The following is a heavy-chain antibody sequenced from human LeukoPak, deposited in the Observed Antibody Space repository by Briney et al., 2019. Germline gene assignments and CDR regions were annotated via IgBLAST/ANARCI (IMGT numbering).Heavy chain of an antibody. V-gene: IGHV4-34*12. D-gene: IGHD5-24*01. CDR2: IFYSGNT. CDR1: GGSFSDYY. CDR3: ARHRSKWLQSSFDY. J-gene: IGHJ4*02. Sequence: TSETLSLTCAVYGGSFSDYYWSWIRQPPGKGLEWIGSIFYSGNTYDNPSLKSRVTISVDTSKNQFSLKLNSVTAADTAVYYCARHRSKWLQSSFDYWGQGTLVTVSS.